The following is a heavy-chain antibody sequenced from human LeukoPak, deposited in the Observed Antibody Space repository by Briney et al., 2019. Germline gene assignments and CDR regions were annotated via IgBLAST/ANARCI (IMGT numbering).Heavy chain of an antibody. CDR2: ISSGSSDI. Sequence: GGSLRLSCAASGFSFKDYYMTWIRQAPGKGLEWVSHISSGSSDIYYADSVKGRFTISRDNAKNSLYLQMNSLRAEGTAVYYCARSRTGQSLAPGPWGKGTTVIVSS. J-gene: IGHJ6*04. CDR1: GFSFKDYY. CDR3: ARSRTGQSLAPGP. V-gene: IGHV3-11*04. D-gene: IGHD6-19*01.